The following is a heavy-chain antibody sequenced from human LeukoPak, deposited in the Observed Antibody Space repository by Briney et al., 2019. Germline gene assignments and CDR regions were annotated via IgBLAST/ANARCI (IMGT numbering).Heavy chain of an antibody. V-gene: IGHV3-30*02. CDR3: AKGLGGYYFDY. D-gene: IGHD3-16*01. J-gene: IGHJ4*02. Sequence: GGSLRLSCAASGFTFSSYGMHWVRQAPGKGLEWVAYIQNDGSNEQYADSVKGRFSISRDSSKNILYLQMNSLRAEDTAVYYCAKGLGGYYFDYWGQGTLVTVSS. CDR2: IQNDGSNE. CDR1: GFTFSSYG.